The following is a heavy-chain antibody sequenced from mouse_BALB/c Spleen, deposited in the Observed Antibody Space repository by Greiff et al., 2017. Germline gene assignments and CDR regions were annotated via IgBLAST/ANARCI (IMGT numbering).Heavy chain of an antibody. CDR3: ARIGNYYAMDY. V-gene: IGHV8-11*01. D-gene: IGHD2-1*01. J-gene: IGHJ4*01. CDR1: GFSLSTYGIG. CDR2: IWWNDNK. Sequence: QVTLNVSGPGILQPSQTLSLTCSFSGFSLSTYGIGVGWIRQPSGKGLEWLAHIWWNDNKYYNTALKSRLTISKDTSNNQVFLKIASVDTADTATYYCARIGNYYAMDYWGQGTSVTVSS.